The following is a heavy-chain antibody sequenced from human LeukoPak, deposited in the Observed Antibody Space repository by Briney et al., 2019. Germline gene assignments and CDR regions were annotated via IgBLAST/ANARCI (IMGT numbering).Heavy chain of an antibody. CDR2: MNPNSGNT. J-gene: IGHJ4*02. CDR3: ARVLSRVVRGVIYY. D-gene: IGHD3-10*01. V-gene: IGHV1-8*01. CDR1: GYTLTSYD. Sequence: ASVKVSCKASGYTLTSYDINWVRQATGQGLEWMGWMNPNSGNTGYAQKFQGRVTMTRNTSISTAYMELSSLRSEDTAVYYCARVLSRVVRGVIYYWGQGTLVTVSS.